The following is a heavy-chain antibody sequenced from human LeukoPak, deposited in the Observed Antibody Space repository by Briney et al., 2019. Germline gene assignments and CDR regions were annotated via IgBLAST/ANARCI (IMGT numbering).Heavy chain of an antibody. CDR1: GGSFSGYY. V-gene: IGHV4-34*01. CDR3: ARGDIYYGSGGYGVEGNYYGMDV. Sequence: SETLSLTCAVYGGSFSGYYWSWIRQPPGKGLEWIGEINHSGSTNYNPSLKSRVTISVDTSKNQFSLKLSSVTAADTAVYYCARGDIYYGSGGYGVEGNYYGMDVWGKGTTVTVSS. CDR2: INHSGST. D-gene: IGHD3-10*01. J-gene: IGHJ6*04.